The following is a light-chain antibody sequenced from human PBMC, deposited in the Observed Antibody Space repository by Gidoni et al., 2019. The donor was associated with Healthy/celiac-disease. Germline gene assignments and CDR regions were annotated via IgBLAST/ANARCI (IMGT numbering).Light chain of an antibody. CDR2: AAS. Sequence: DIQMTQSPSSLSASVGDRVTITCRASQSISSYLNWYQQKPGTAPKLLIYAASSLQSGVPSRCSGSGSGTDFTLTISSLQPEDFATYYCQQSYSTPRFGQGTKLEIK. J-gene: IGKJ2*03. CDR1: QSISSY. CDR3: QQSYSTPR. V-gene: IGKV1-39*01.